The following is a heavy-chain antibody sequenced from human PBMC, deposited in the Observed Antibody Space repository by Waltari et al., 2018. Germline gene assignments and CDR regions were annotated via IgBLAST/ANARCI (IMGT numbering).Heavy chain of an antibody. CDR3: AKVTPRMEGGFMDV. V-gene: IGHV3-23*01. J-gene: IGHJ6*02. Sequence: EVQLLESGGGLVLPGGSPRPSRSASGFTFISYAMRWVRPPPGKGLDWVSAISGSGGSTYYADSVKGRFTISRVNSKNTLYLQMNSLRAEDTAVYYCAKVTPRMEGGFMDVWGQGTTVTVSS. CDR2: ISGSGGST. CDR1: GFTFISYA. D-gene: IGHD1-26*01.